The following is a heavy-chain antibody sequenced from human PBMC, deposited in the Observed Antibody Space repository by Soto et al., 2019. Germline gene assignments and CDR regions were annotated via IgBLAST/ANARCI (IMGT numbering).Heavy chain of an antibody. CDR2: IIPMFGIT. J-gene: IGHJ4*02. V-gene: IGHV1-69*02. CDR3: ATFYEGVCTTTTCYGDFDY. D-gene: IGHD2-2*01. Sequence: QVHLVQAGAEVKKPGSSVKVSCRASGGTFNRYSISWVRQAPGQGLEWMGRIIPMFGITNYAQKFQGRVMITADKSANTAYMEVSGLRSEDTAMYYCATFYEGVCTTTTCYGDFDYWGQGTLVTVSS. CDR1: GGTFNRYS.